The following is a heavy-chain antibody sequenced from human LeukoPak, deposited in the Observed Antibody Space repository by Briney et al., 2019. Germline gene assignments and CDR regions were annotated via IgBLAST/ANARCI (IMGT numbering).Heavy chain of an antibody. V-gene: IGHV4-59*11. J-gene: IGHJ5*02. CDR2: IYYSGST. D-gene: IGHD1-14*01. CDR1: GGSTSSLY. Sequence: SETLSLTCTVSGGSTSSLYWSWIRHPPHPGMGLIGYIYYSGSTNYNPSLKSRVTISVDTSKNQFSLKLSSVTAADTAVYYCARRLTRRAWFDPWGQGTLVTVSS. CDR3: ARRLTRRAWFDP.